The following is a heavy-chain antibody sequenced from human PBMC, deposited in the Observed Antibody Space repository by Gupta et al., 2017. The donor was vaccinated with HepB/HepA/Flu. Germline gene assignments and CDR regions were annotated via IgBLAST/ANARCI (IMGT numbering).Heavy chain of an antibody. V-gene: IGHV2-5*02. CDR3: AHSPLRVRGYSYGPTWDY. Sequence: QITLKESGPKLVKPTQTLTLTCPFSGFSLSTSGVGVGWIRQPPGKALEWLALIYWDDDKRYSPSLKSRLTITKDTSKNKVVLTMTNMDPVDTATYYCAHSPLRVRGYSYGPTWDYWGQGTLVTVSS. CDR1: GFSLSTSGVG. CDR2: IYWDDDK. J-gene: IGHJ4*02. D-gene: IGHD5-18*01.